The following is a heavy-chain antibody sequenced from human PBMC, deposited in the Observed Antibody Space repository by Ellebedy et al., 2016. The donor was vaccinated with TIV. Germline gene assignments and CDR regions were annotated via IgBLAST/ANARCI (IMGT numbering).Heavy chain of an antibody. CDR3: AMVGYSYGYPYYYYGMDV. J-gene: IGHJ6*02. CDR1: GYTFTSYA. CDR2: INAGNGNT. Sequence: ASVKVSXXASGYTFTSYAMHWVRQAPGQRLEWMGWINAGNGNTKYSQKFQGRVTITRDTSASTAYMELSSLRSEDTAVYYCAMVGYSYGYPYYYYGMDVWGQGTTVTVSS. D-gene: IGHD5-18*01. V-gene: IGHV1-3*01.